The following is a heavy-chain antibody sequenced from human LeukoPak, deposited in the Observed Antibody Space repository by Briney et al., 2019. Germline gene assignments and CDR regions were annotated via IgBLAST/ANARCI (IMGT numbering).Heavy chain of an antibody. V-gene: IGHV4-61*01. CDR1: GGSVSSGSYY. Sequence: SETLSLTSTVSGGSVSSGSYYWSWIRQPPGKGLEWIGYIYYSGSTNYNPSLKSRVTISVDTSKNQFSLKLSSVTAADTAVYYCARGDCSSTICYVWYFDLWGRGTLVTVSS. CDR3: ARGDCSSTICYVWYFDL. CDR2: IYYSGST. J-gene: IGHJ2*01. D-gene: IGHD2-2*01.